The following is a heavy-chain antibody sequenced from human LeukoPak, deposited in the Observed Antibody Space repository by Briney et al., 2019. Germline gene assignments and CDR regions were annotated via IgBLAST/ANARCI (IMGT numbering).Heavy chain of an antibody. Sequence: SETLSLTCTVSGGSISSSSYYWGWIRQPPGKGLEWIGSIYYSGSTYYNPSLKSRVTISVDTSKNQFSLKLSSVTAADTAVYYCARGEMGYCSSTSCYLFDYWGQGTLVTVSS. V-gene: IGHV4-39*01. CDR3: ARGEMGYCSSTSCYLFDY. CDR2: IYYSGST. CDR1: GGSISSSSYY. J-gene: IGHJ4*02. D-gene: IGHD2-2*01.